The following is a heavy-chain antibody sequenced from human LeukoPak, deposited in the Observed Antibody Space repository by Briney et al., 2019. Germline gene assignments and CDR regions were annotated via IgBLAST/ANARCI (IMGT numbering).Heavy chain of an antibody. CDR1: EFTFSSYA. J-gene: IGHJ4*02. CDR3: AKGGRLRLGELSTFDF. Sequence: PGGSLRLSCAASEFTFSSYAMSWVRQAPGKGLEWVSGISGSGGSTYYADSVKGRFTISRDNSKNTLYLQMNSLRAEDTAVYYCAKGGRLRLGELSTFDFWGQGTLVTVSS. V-gene: IGHV3-23*01. D-gene: IGHD3-16*02. CDR2: ISGSGGST.